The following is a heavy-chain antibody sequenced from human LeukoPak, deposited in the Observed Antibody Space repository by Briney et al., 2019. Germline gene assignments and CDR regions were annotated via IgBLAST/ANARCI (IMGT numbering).Heavy chain of an antibody. CDR3: ARANYGDYAGAFDI. CDR1: GFTFNSYG. CDR2: ISGSGGST. V-gene: IGHV3-23*01. D-gene: IGHD4-17*01. Sequence: GGSLRLCCAASGFTFNSYGMSWVRQAPGKGLEWVSAISGSGGSTYYADSVKGRFTISRDNSKNTLYLQMNSLRAEDTAVYYCARANYGDYAGAFDIWGQGTMVTVSS. J-gene: IGHJ3*02.